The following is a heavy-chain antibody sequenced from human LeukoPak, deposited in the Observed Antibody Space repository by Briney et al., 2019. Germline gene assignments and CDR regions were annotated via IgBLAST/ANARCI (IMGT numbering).Heavy chain of an antibody. CDR3: ARDASHSSGWYYSPGVNWFDP. D-gene: IGHD6-19*01. CDR1: GFTFSSYA. V-gene: IGHV3-30-3*01. J-gene: IGHJ5*02. Sequence: GGSLRLSCAASGFTFSSYAMHWVRQAPGKGLSWVAVISYDGNNKCYADSVKGRFTISRDNSKNTLYLQMNSLRAEDTAVYYCARDASHSSGWYYSPGVNWFDPWGQGTLVTVSS. CDR2: ISYDGNNK.